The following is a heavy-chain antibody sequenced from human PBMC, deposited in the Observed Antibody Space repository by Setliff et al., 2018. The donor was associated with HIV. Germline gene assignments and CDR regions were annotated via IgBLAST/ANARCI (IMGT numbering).Heavy chain of an antibody. J-gene: IGHJ5*02. CDR1: GGSIRIYY. CDR2: IHTSGNT. CDR3: ARDRSSGWSKDWFDT. D-gene: IGHD6-19*01. V-gene: IGHV4-4*07. Sequence: SETLSLTCTVSGGSIRIYYWNWIRQPAGKGLEWIGRIHTSGNTNYNPSFNSRVTMSVDTSKNQFSLRLTSVTAADTAMYHCARDRSSGWSKDWFDTWGQGILVTVSS.